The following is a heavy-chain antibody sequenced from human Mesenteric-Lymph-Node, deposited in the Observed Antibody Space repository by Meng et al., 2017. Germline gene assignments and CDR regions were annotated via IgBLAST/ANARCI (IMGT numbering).Heavy chain of an antibody. Sequence: GESLKISCAASGFTFSSYAMHWVRQAPGKGLEWVAVISYDGSTKYYADSVKGRFTISRDNSKNTLYLQMNSLRAEDTAVYYCARGQLVRGVMITLGYWGQGTLVTVSS. CDR1: GFTFSSYA. V-gene: IGHV3-30*04. CDR3: ARGQLVRGVMITLGY. CDR2: ISYDGSTK. J-gene: IGHJ4*02. D-gene: IGHD3-10*01.